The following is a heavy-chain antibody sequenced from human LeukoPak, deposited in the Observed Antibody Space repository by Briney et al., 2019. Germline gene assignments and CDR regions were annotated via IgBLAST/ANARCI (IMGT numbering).Heavy chain of an antibody. CDR3: ARDIHRHDYGDYDPFDY. CDR2: INPNSGGT. Sequence: GASVKVSCKASGYTFTGYYMHWVRQAPGQGLEWMGWINPNSGGTNYAQKFQGRVTMTRDTSISTAYMELSRLRSDDTAVYYCARDIHRHDYGDYDPFDYWGQGTLVTVSS. V-gene: IGHV1-2*02. D-gene: IGHD4-17*01. CDR1: GYTFTGYY. J-gene: IGHJ4*02.